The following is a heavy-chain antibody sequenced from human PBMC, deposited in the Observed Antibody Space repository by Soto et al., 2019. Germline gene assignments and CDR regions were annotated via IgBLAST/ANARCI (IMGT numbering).Heavy chain of an antibody. CDR2: INPYNGNT. Sequence: ASVKVSFKASGYTFNTYGITWVRQAPGQGLEWMGWINPYNGNTKFAQKLQDRVTMTTATSTSTAYMELASLRSDDTAVYYCARGCIAVTTHLCYWGQGTLVTVSS. D-gene: IGHD4-17*01. J-gene: IGHJ4*02. V-gene: IGHV1-18*01. CDR1: GYTFNTYG. CDR3: ARGCIAVTTHLCY.